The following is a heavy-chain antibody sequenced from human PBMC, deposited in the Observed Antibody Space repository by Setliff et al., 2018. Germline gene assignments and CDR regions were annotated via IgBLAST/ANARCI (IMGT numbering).Heavy chain of an antibody. CDR1: GFTVSSND. CDR3: AKGSYSYGL. V-gene: IGHV3-53*01. J-gene: IGHJ4*02. CDR2: LYGGGST. D-gene: IGHD5-18*01. Sequence: GGSLRLSCAASGFTVSSNDMSWVRQAPGKGLEWIALLYGGGSTYYADSVKGRFTISRDNSKNTLYLQMNSLRAEDTAVYYCAKGSYSYGLWGQGTLVTVSS.